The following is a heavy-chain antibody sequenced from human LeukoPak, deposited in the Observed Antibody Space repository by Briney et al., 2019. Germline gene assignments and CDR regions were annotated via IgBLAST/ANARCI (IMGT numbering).Heavy chain of an antibody. D-gene: IGHD2/OR15-2a*01. CDR3: ARVRSTSSRWLDP. V-gene: IGHV3-53*01. CDR2: LYSDGTT. CDR1: GFSVSSNF. J-gene: IGHJ5*02. Sequence: GGSLRLSCAASGFSVSSNFMIWVRQAPGKGLEWVSVLYSDGTTYYADSVKGRFTISRGNSKETLYLQMNSLTAENSAVYYCARVRSTSSRWLDPWGQGTLVTVSS.